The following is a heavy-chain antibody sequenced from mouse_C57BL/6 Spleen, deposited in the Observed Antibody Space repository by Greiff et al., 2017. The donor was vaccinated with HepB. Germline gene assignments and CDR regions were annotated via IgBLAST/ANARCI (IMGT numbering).Heavy chain of an antibody. J-gene: IGHJ4*01. Sequence: EVQGVESGGDLVKPGGSLKLSCAASGFTFSSYGMSWVRQTPDKRLEWVATISSGGSYTYYPDSVKGRFTISRDNAKNTLYLQMSSLKSEDTAMYYCARESNRYGSSPYYAMDYWGQGTSVTVSS. D-gene: IGHD1-1*01. CDR1: GFTFSSYG. CDR2: ISSGGSYT. CDR3: ARESNRYGSSPYYAMDY. V-gene: IGHV5-6*01.